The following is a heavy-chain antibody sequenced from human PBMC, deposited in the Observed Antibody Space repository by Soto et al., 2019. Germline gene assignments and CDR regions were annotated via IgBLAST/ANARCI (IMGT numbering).Heavy chain of an antibody. Sequence: QVQLVQSGAEVKKPGSSVKVSCKASGGTFSSYAISWVRQAPGQGLEWMGWMNPNSGNTGYAQKFQGRVTMTRNTSISTAYMELSSLRSEDTAVYYCARERGSDWFDPWGQGTLVTVSS. CDR1: GGTFSSYA. CDR2: MNPNSGNT. CDR3: ARERGSDWFDP. D-gene: IGHD3-16*01. V-gene: IGHV1-8*02. J-gene: IGHJ5*02.